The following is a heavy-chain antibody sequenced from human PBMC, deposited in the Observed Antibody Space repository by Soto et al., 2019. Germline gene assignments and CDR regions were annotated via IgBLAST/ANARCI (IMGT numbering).Heavy chain of an antibody. J-gene: IGHJ5*02. CDR2: FCYTGST. CDR1: GGSISGRC. V-gene: IGHV4-59*01. D-gene: IGHD3-22*01. CDR3: AKSHYDSSGYYIIDH. Sequence: PSETLSLTCTVSGGSISGRCWSWVRQSPGKGLEWIGYFCYTGSTNYNPSLKSRVTILVDRSKTQCSLKLTSVTAADTAVYYCAKSHYDSSGYYIIDHWGQGTLVTVSS.